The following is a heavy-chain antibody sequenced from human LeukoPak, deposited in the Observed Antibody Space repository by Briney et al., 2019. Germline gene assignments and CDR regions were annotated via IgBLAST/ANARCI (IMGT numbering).Heavy chain of an antibody. D-gene: IGHD3-22*01. CDR2: ISSSGSTI. CDR3: ARDGRKHYYDSSSPPNDY. V-gene: IGHV3-11*01. CDR1: GFTFSDYY. J-gene: IGHJ4*02. Sequence: GGSLRLSCAASGFTFSDYYMSWIRQAPGKGLEWVSYISSSGSTIYYADSVKGRFTISRDNAKNSLYLQMNSLRAEDTAVYYCARDGRKHYYDSSSPPNDYWGQGTLVTVSS.